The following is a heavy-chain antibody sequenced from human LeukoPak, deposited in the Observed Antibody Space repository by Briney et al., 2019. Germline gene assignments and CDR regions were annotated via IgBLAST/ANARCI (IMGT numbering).Heavy chain of an antibody. Sequence: SETLSLTCGVSGGSISSSNWWNWVRQPPGKGLEWIGEIHHSGSTNYNPSLKSRVTISVDKSKNQFSLKLSFVTAADTAVYYCARKEVAAPYYFDYWGQGTLVTVSS. CDR1: GGSISSSNW. CDR2: IHHSGST. J-gene: IGHJ4*02. CDR3: ARKEVAAPYYFDY. D-gene: IGHD1-26*01. V-gene: IGHV4-4*02.